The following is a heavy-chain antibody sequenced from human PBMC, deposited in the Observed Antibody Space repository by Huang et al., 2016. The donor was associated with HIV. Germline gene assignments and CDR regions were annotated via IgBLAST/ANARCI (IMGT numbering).Heavy chain of an antibody. J-gene: IGHJ3*02. D-gene: IGHD3-22*01. CDR3: ARLTTTDAFDI. CDR1: GGSISRSGYF. V-gene: IGHV4-39*02. Sequence: QLQLQESGPGLVKPSETLSLTCTVSGGSISRSGYFWGWIRQPPGKGLEWIGTIYYSGSTYYTPSLKSRLTISVDTSKNHFSLKLSSVTAADTAVYYCARLTTTDAFDIWGQGTMVTVSS. CDR2: IYYSGST.